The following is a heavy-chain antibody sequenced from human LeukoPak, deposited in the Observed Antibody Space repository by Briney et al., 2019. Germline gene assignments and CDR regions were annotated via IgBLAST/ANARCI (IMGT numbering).Heavy chain of an antibody. D-gene: IGHD3-22*01. CDR2: IYYSGST. V-gene: IGHV4-59*01. J-gene: IGHJ3*02. CDR3: ARAVYYYDSSGSVDAFDI. Sequence: SETLSLTCTVSGGSISSYYWNWIRQPPGKGLEWIGYIYYSGSTNYNPSLKSRVTISVDTSKNQFSLKLSSVTAADTAVYYCARAVYYYDSSGSVDAFDIWGQGTMVTVSS. CDR1: GGSISSYY.